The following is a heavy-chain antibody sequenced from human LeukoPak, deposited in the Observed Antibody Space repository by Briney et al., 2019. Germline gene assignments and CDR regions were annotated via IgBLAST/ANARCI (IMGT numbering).Heavy chain of an antibody. Sequence: PGGSLRLSCAASGFTFSSYSMNWVRQAPGKGLEWVGRSRHKANSYTTEYAASVKGRFTISRDDSKTSLYLQMNSLKTEDTAVYYCTIGLGDWGQGTLVTVSS. CDR2: SRHKANSYTT. J-gene: IGHJ4*02. V-gene: IGHV3-72*01. CDR3: TIGLGD. CDR1: GFTFSSYS. D-gene: IGHD3-16*01.